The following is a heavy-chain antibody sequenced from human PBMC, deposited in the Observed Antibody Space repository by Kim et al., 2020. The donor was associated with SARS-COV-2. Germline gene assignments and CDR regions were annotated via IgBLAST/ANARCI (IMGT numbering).Heavy chain of an antibody. V-gene: IGHV3-30-3*01. CDR1: GFTFSSYA. J-gene: IGHJ4*02. D-gene: IGHD2-15*01. Sequence: GGSLRLSCAASGFTFSSYAMHWVRQAPGKGLEWVAVISYDGSNKYYADSVKGRFTISRDNSKNTLYLQMNSLRAEDTAVYYCARVDGTDCSGGSCYPAGDYSGQGNLVTVSS. CDR3: ARVDGTDCSGGSCYPAGDY. CDR2: ISYDGSNK.